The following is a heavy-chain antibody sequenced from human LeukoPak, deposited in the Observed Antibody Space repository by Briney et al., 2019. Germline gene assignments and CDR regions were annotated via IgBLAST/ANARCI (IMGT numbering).Heavy chain of an antibody. J-gene: IGHJ4*02. D-gene: IGHD1-26*01. CDR1: GFTFSSYG. CDR2: ISPSGNSI. CDR3: ARDESIGSYS. V-gene: IGHV3-48*04. Sequence: GGSLRLSCAASGFTFSSYGMSWVRQAPGKGLEWVSYISPSGNSILYADSVKGRFTISRDNAKNSLILQMNSLTAEDTAVYYCARDESIGSYSWGQGTLVTVSS.